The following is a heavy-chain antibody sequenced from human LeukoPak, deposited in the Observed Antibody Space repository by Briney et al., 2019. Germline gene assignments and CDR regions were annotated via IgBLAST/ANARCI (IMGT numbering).Heavy chain of an antibody. D-gene: IGHD5-18*01. J-gene: IGHJ3*02. Sequence: GGSLRLSCAASGFTFSSYAMSWVRQAPGKGLEWVSAISGSGGSTYYADSVKGRFTISRDNSKNTLYLQMNSLRAEDTAVYYCAKIQPLPLDTAMVTGAFDIWGQGTMVTVSS. CDR3: AKIQPLPLDTAMVTGAFDI. CDR2: ISGSGGST. CDR1: GFTFSSYA. V-gene: IGHV3-23*01.